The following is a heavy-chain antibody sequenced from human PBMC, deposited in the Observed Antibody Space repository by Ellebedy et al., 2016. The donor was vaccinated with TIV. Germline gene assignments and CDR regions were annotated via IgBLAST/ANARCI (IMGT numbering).Heavy chain of an antibody. V-gene: IGHV4-59*01. D-gene: IGHD5-12*01. CDR3: ARQGYSGYELFDY. J-gene: IGHJ4*02. CDR2: IYYSGST. CDR1: GGSISSYY. Sequence: MPSETLSLTCTVSGGSISSYYWNWIRQPPGKGLEWIGYIYYSGSTNYNPSLKSRVTISVDTSQNQFSLKLSSVTAADTAVYYCARQGYSGYELFDYWGQGTLVTVSS.